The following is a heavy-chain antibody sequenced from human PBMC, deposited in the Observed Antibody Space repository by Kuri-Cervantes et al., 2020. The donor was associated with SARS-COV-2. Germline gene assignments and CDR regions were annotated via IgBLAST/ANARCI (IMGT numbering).Heavy chain of an antibody. CDR1: GGSISSSNY. J-gene: IGHJ6*02. V-gene: IGHV4-31*02. CDR3: AREGRDFWRGLDV. Sequence: SETLSLTCAVAGGSISSSNYWSWIRQHPGRGLEWIRYIYYSGSTYYNPSFKSRVTISVDTSKNQFSLKLSSVTAADTAMYYCAREGRDFWRGLDVWGQGTTVTVSS. D-gene: IGHD3-3*01. CDR2: IYYSGST.